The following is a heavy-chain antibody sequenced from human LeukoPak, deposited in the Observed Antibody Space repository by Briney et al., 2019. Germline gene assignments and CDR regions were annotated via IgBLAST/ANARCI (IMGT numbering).Heavy chain of an antibody. D-gene: IGHD2-2*01. CDR1: GYTFTGHY. Sequence: ASVKVSCKASGYTFTGHYMHWVRQALGQGLEWVGRINPNSGGAHYAQKFQGRVTMTRDTSINTAYMELSRLRSDDTAVFYCARDIVEVTAALFWFDLWGQGTLVTVSS. J-gene: IGHJ5*02. CDR2: INPNSGGA. CDR3: ARDIVEVTAALFWFDL. V-gene: IGHV1-2*06.